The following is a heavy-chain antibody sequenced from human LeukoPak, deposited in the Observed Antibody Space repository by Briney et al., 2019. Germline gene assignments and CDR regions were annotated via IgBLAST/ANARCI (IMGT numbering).Heavy chain of an antibody. J-gene: IGHJ6*02. V-gene: IGHV3-11*01. CDR3: ARGDCSSTSGPDTYYYYGMEG. Sequence: GGPLRLSCAASGFTFSDYYMSWIRQATGKGLEWVSYISSSGSNIYYADSVKGRFTISRDNAKNSLYLQMNSLRAEDTAVYYGARGDCSSTSGPDTYYYYGMEGWGQGTTVTVSS. D-gene: IGHD2-2*01. CDR2: ISSSGSNI. CDR1: GFTFSDYY.